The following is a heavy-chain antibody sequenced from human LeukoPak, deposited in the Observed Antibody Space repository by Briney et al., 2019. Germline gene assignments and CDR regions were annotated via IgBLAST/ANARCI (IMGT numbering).Heavy chain of an antibody. D-gene: IGHD3-22*01. CDR2: ITGSGGST. CDR1: GFTFSSYA. CDR3: AREGYDSSGYYYSFAFDI. J-gene: IGHJ3*02. Sequence: GGSLRLSCAASGFTFSSYAMTWVRQAPGKGLEWVSAITGSGGSTYYADSVKGRFTISRDNSKNTLYLQMNSLRAEDTAVYYCAREGYDSSGYYYSFAFDIWGQGTMVTVSS. V-gene: IGHV3-23*01.